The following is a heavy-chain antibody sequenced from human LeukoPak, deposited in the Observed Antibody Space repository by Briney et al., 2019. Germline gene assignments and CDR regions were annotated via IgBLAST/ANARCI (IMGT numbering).Heavy chain of an antibody. V-gene: IGHV1-18*04. D-gene: IGHD3-9*01. J-gene: IGHJ4*02. Sequence: ASVKVSCTASGYTFTRYGISWVRQAPGQGLEWMGWISAYNGNTNYSQKLQGRVTMTTDTSTSTAYMELRSLRSDDTAVYYCARAFTSYSAILTGYFDYWGQGTLVTVSS. CDR3: ARAFTSYSAILTGYFDY. CDR2: ISAYNGNT. CDR1: GYTFTRYG.